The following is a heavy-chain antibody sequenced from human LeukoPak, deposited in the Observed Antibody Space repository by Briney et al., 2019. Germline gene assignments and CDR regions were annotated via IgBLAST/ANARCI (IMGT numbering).Heavy chain of an antibody. CDR2: LSTYNGNS. CDR1: GYIFTSYG. D-gene: IGHD3-9*01. J-gene: IGHJ4*02. CDR3: ARVRAGAYYDILTGYLVPNDY. Sequence: ASVKVFCKVSGYIFTSYGISWVRQAPGQGLEWMEWLSTYNGNSNYAQKFQGRVAMTTDTSTSTAYMELRSLRSDDTAVYYCARVRAGAYYDILTGYLVPNDYWGQGTLVTVSS. V-gene: IGHV1-18*01.